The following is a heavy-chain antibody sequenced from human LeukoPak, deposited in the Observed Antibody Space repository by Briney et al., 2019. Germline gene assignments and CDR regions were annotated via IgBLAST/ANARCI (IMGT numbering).Heavy chain of an antibody. CDR3: ARVREGNHLHQFYLDS. CDR1: DASIKTYY. D-gene: IGHD1-14*01. J-gene: IGHJ4*02. V-gene: IGHV4-59*13. CDR2: IYSRGGP. Sequence: PSETLSLTCSVSDASIKTYYWTWIRQPPGKGLEYIGSIYSRGGPKYNPSLKSRVTLSVDTSKNQFSLSLRSVTAADTAVYYCARVREGNHLHQFYLDSWGQGIRVTVSS.